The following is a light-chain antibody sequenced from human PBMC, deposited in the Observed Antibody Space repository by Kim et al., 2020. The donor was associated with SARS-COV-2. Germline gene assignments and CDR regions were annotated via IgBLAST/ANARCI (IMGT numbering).Light chain of an antibody. Sequence: SVGDTVTISCRASQSIHTYLNWYQHKPGQAPKVLISAASTLQSGVPSRFRGSGSETDFTLTISSLQPEDFATYYCQQSYSTLPLSFGGGTKVEIK. V-gene: IGKV1-39*01. CDR2: AAS. J-gene: IGKJ4*01. CDR3: QQSYSTLPLS. CDR1: QSIHTY.